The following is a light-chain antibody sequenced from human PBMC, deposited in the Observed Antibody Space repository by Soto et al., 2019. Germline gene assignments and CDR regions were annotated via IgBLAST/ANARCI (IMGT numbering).Light chain of an antibody. CDR1: SSNIGGNT. CDR3: AAWDDSLNAFV. CDR2: GND. Sequence: QSVLTQPPSASGTPGQRVTISRSGSSSNIGGNTVNWYQQLPGTAPKLLIYGNDQRPSGVPDRFSGSKSGTSASLAISGRQSEDEADYYCAAWDDSLNAFVFGTGTKLTVL. J-gene: IGLJ1*01. V-gene: IGLV1-44*01.